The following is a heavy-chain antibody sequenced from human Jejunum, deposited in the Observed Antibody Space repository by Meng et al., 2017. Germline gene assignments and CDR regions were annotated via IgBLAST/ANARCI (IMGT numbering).Heavy chain of an antibody. J-gene: IGHJ4*02. Sequence: GESLKISCAASGFTVSNAWITWVRQAPGKGLEWVGRITSKTDGGATDYAGTVRGRFTISRDDSERTLYLQMNSLGTEDTAIYYCNTGRLPGVGVGGCWGQGTVVTVSS. CDR2: ITSKTDGGAT. D-gene: IGHD3-10*01. V-gene: IGHV3-15*01. CDR3: NTGRLPGVGVGGC. CDR1: GFTVSNAW.